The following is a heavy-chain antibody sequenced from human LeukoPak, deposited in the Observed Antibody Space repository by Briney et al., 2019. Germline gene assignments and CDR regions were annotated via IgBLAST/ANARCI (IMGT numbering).Heavy chain of an antibody. V-gene: IGHV3-23*01. CDR1: GFTFSNYA. J-gene: IGHJ4*02. CDR2: ISGSGGST. Sequence: GGSLRLSCAASGFTFSNYAMSWVRQAPGKGLEWVSAISGSGGSTYYADSVKGRFTISRDNSKNTLYLQMNSLRAEDTAVYYCAKARDYYGSGSYDYWGQGTLVTVSS. CDR3: AKARDYYGSGSYDY. D-gene: IGHD3-10*01.